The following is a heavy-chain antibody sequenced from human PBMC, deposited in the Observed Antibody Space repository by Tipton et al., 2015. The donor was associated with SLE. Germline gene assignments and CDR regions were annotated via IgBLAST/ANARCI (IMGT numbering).Heavy chain of an antibody. D-gene: IGHD3-22*01. Sequence: TLSLTCTVSGDSVSSSTYYWGWIRQPPGKGLEWIATFYNSGSIYYNPSVKSRVTISVDTSKNHFSLKLTSVTAADTAVYYCARHGDSSESSDYYSHCDYWGQGPLVTVSS. CDR1: GDSVSSSTYY. V-gene: IGHV4-39*01. CDR3: ARHGDSSESSDYYSHCDY. CDR2: FYNSGSI. J-gene: IGHJ4*02.